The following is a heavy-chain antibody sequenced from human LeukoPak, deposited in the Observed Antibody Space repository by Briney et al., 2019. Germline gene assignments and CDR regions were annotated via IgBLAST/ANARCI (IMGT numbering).Heavy chain of an antibody. D-gene: IGHD6-13*01. Sequence: GASVKVSCKASGYTFTGYYLRWVRRAPGQGLEWMGWINPNSGGTNYAQKFRGRVTMTRDTSISTAYMELSRLRSDDTAVYYCARGQQLAYYYYYYMDVWGKGNTVTVSS. CDR3: ARGQQLAYYYYYYMDV. CDR1: GYTFTGYY. J-gene: IGHJ6*03. CDR2: INPNSGGT. V-gene: IGHV1-2*02.